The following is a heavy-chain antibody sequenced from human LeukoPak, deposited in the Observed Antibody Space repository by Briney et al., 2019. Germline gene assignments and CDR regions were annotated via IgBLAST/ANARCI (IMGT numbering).Heavy chain of an antibody. CDR3: ARERGRVVIDYIDY. CDR1: GYTLTSYG. CDR2: ISTSRGNT. V-gene: IGHV1-18*01. D-gene: IGHD3-22*01. Sequence: ASVKVSCKASGYTLTSYGISWVRLAPGQGLEWMGWISTSRGNTNYAQKFQGRVTMTTDTASSTAYMELRSLRSDDTAVYYCARERGRVVIDYIDYWGQGTLVTVSS. J-gene: IGHJ4*02.